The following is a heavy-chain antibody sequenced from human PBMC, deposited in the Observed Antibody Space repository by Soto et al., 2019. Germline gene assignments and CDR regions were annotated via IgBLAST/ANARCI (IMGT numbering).Heavy chain of an antibody. CDR3: ARGRTIFGVVIPLGMDV. CDR1: GFTFSGYS. CDR2: ISSSSSYI. D-gene: IGHD3-3*01. V-gene: IGHV3-21*01. Sequence: PGGSLRLSCAASGFTFSGYSMNWVRQAPGKGLEWVSSISSSSSYIYYADSVKGRFTISRDNAKNSLYLQMNSLRAEDTAVYYCARGRTIFGVVIPLGMDVWGQGTTVTVSS. J-gene: IGHJ6*02.